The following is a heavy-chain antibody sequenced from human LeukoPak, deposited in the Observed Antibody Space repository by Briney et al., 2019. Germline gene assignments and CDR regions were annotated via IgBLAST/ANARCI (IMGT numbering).Heavy chain of an antibody. Sequence: ASVTVSCTASGYTFTRYGISWVRQAPGQGLEWMGWINGYNDNIKYAQKFQGRVTMTTDTSTSTAYMELRSLRSDDTAVYYCARDCSGGSCYDGVDYWGQGTLVTVSS. CDR1: GYTFTRYG. CDR3: ARDCSGGSCYDGVDY. V-gene: IGHV1-18*01. D-gene: IGHD2-15*01. J-gene: IGHJ4*02. CDR2: INGYNDNI.